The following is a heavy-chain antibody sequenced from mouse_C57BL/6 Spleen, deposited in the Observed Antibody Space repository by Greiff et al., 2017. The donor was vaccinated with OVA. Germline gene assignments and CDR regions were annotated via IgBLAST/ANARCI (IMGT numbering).Heavy chain of an antibody. D-gene: IGHD1-1*01. J-gene: IGHJ3*01. Sequence: VKLQESGAELARPGASVKLSCKASGYTFTSYGISWVKQRTGQGLEWIGEIYPRSGNTYYNEKFKGKATLTADKSSSTAYMELRSLTSEDSAVYFCARGDYGSSYPWFAYWGQGTLVTVSA. V-gene: IGHV1-81*01. CDR3: ARGDYGSSYPWFAY. CDR1: GYTFTSYG. CDR2: IYPRSGNT.